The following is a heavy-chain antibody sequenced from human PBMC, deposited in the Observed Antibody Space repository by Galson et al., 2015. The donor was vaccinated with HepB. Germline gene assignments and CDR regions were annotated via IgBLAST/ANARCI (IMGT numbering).Heavy chain of an antibody. CDR2: ISSGGDTI. V-gene: IGHV3-11*01. J-gene: IGHJ5*01. CDR3: ARVGRVPAAIGWDWFDS. D-gene: IGHD2-2*02. CDR1: GFIFRDYY. Sequence: SLRLSCAASGFIFRDYYMTWIRQAPEKGLEWISYISSGGDTIYYVDSVKGRFTTSRDNAKNSLYLEMNSLRADDAAVYHCARVGRVPAAIGWDWFDSWGQGTRVTVSS.